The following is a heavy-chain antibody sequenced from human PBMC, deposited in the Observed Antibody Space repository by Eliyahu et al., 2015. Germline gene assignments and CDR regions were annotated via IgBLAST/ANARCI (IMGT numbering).Heavy chain of an antibody. Sequence: EVQLVQSGAEVKKPGESLXISCXXSGXSFXXXWISWVRQXPGKGLEWMGRIDPSDSYTNYSPSFQGHVTISADKSISTAYLQWSSLKASDTAMYYCARLKRGPMTTVTTYAFDIWGQGTMVTVSS. CDR1: GXSFXXXW. J-gene: IGHJ3*02. V-gene: IGHV5-10-1*03. CDR2: IDPSDSYT. D-gene: IGHD4-17*01. CDR3: ARLKRGPMTTVTTYAFDI.